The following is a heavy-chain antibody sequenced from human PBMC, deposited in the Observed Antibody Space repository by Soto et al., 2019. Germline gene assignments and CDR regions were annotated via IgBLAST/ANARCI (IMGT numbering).Heavy chain of an antibody. CDR1: GFTFTSSA. CDR2: IVVGSGNT. CDR3: AADRGGPFDI. J-gene: IGHJ3*02. Sequence: VAPVKVSCKAPGFTFTSSAVQWVRQARGQRHEWIGWIVVGSGNTNYAQKFQERVTITRDMSTSTAYMELSSLRSEDTAVYYCAADRGGPFDIWGQGTMVTVSS. D-gene: IGHD2-15*01. V-gene: IGHV1-58*01.